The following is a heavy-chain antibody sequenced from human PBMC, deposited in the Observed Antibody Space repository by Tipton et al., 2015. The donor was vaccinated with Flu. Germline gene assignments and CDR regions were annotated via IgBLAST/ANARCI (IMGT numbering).Heavy chain of an antibody. CDR3: ARDCRGSYDFWSGYYVRGNWFDP. Sequence: SLRLSCAASGFTFSSYSVNWVRQAPGRGLEWVSSISSSSSYIYYADSVKGRFTISRDNAKNSLYLQMNSLRAEDTAVYYCARDCRGSYDFWSGYYVRGNWFDPWGQGTLVTVSS. J-gene: IGHJ5*02. CDR2: ISSSSSYI. CDR1: GFTFSSYS. V-gene: IGHV3-21*01. D-gene: IGHD3-3*01.